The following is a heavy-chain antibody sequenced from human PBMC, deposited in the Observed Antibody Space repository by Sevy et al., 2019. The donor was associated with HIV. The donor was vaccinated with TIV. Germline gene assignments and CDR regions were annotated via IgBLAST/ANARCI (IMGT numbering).Heavy chain of an antibody. Sequence: GGSLRLSCAASGFTFNTHVMNWVRQTPGKGLEWVSSISGFGNTYYADSVRGRFTISRDNAKKTLYLQMNSLRADDTAVYYWAKVLNPALEFMMEVTVRSLKGFDVWGQGTMVTVSS. CDR3: AKVLNPALEFMMEVTVRSLKGFDV. J-gene: IGHJ3*01. V-gene: IGHV3-23*01. D-gene: IGHD3-22*01. CDR1: GFTFNTHV. CDR2: ISGFGNT.